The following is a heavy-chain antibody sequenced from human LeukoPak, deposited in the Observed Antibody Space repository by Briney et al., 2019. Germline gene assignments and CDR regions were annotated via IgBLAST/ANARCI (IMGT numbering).Heavy chain of an antibody. CDR1: GFTFSSYA. V-gene: IGHV3-23*01. CDR2: ISGSGGST. CDR3: ARAKPKNMVRGLIMRRESRYYFDY. J-gene: IGHJ4*02. Sequence: GGSLRLSCAASGFTFSSYAMSWVRQAPGKGLEWVSAISGSGGSTYYADSVKGRFTISRDNAKNSLYLQMNSLRAEDTAVYYCARAKPKNMVRGLIMRRESRYYFDYWGQGTLVTVSS. D-gene: IGHD3-10*01.